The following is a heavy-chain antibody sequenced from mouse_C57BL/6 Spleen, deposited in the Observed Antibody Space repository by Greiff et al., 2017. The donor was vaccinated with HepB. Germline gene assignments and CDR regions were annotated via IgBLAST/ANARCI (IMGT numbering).Heavy chain of an antibody. D-gene: IGHD1-1*01. J-gene: IGHJ4*01. CDR3: ARDCGSSYDAMDY. CDR2: IDPSDSYT. CDR1: GYTFTSYW. V-gene: IGHV1-50*01. Sequence: QVQLKQPGAELVKPGASVKLSCKASGYTFTSYWMQWVKQRPGQGLEWIGEIDPSDSYTNYNQKFKGKATLTVDTSSSTAYMQLSSLTSEDSAVYYCARDCGSSYDAMDYWGQGTSVTVSS.